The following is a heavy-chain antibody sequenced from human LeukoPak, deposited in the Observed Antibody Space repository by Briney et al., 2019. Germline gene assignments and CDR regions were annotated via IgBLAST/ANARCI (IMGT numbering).Heavy chain of an antibody. CDR3: ARAEGKVSGHYFDY. CDR1: GFTFDDYA. Sequence: SLNFSWGTSGFTFDDYAMQWVREAQGKGLEGATGISWNSGSIGYAASVKARFTISRDNAKNSLYLQMNSLRAEDTAVYYCARAEGKVSGHYFDYWGQGTLVTVSS. D-gene: IGHD2-15*01. CDR2: ISWNSGSI. V-gene: IGHV3-9*01. J-gene: IGHJ4*02.